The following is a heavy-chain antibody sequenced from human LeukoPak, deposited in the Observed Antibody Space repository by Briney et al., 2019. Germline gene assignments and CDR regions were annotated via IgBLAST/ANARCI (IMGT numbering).Heavy chain of an antibody. CDR3: ARDLSGTTVVPQFDY. CDR1: GFTFSSYS. Sequence: GGSLRLSCAASGFTFSSYSMNWVRQAPGKGLEWVSYISSSSSTIYYADSVKGRFTISRDNAKNSLYLQLNSLRAEDTAVYYCARDLSGTTVVPQFDYWGQGTLVTVSS. D-gene: IGHD4-23*01. J-gene: IGHJ4*02. V-gene: IGHV3-48*04. CDR2: ISSSSSTI.